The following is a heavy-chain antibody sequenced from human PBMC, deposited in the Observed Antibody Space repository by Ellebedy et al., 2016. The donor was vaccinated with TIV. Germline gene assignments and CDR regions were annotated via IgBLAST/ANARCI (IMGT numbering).Heavy chain of an antibody. CDR3: VRDSATSYGDDWFDR. CDR1: GGSIGSARHS. D-gene: IGHD3-10*01. Sequence: SETLSLTCTVSGGSIGSARHSWGWIRQPPGRALEWIGNFYFLGHTYYNPSLKSRVIISLDKPPNQFSLKLTSVTAADTAMYYCVRDSATSYGDDWFDRWGQGTLVTVSS. J-gene: IGHJ5*02. CDR2: FYFLGHT. V-gene: IGHV4-39*07.